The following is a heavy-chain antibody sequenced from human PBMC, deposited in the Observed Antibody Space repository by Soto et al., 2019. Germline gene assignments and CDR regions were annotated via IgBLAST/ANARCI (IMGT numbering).Heavy chain of an antibody. V-gene: IGHV4-34*02. CDR1: GSSLTGYD. J-gene: IGHJ3*01. Sequence: VQLQQWGAGLLKPSETLSLTCAVFGSSLTGYDWSWVRQPPGKGLEWIGEITQSGSTNYDPTLKSRVTISMDMSKNQFSLRLSSVTPADTAKDYCARDPHASAFDVWGRGTMVTVSS. CDR3: ARDPHASAFDV. CDR2: ITQSGST.